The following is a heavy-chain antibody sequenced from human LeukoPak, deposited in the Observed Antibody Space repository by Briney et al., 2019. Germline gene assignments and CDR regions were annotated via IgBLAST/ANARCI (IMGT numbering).Heavy chain of an antibody. CDR2: IYTSGST. D-gene: IGHD2-2*01. V-gene: IGHV4-4*07. Sequence: SETLSLTCAVYGGSFSGYYWSWIRQPAGKGLEWIGRIYTSGSTNYNPSLKSRVTMSVDTSKNQFSLKLSSVTAADTAVYYCARDFYADCSSTSCYVHYFDYWGQGTLVTVSS. J-gene: IGHJ4*02. CDR3: ARDFYADCSSTSCYVHYFDY. CDR1: GGSFSGYY.